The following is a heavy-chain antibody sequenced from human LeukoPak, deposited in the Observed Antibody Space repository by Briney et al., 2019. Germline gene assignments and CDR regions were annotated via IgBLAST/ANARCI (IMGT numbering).Heavy chain of an antibody. CDR1: GDTFIGYY. J-gene: IGHJ4*02. Sequence: ASVKVSCKASGDTFIGYYMHWVRQAPGQGLEWMGWINPKSGGTDYAQKFQGRVTMTRDTSISTAYMELYRLKSDDTATDYSARXAITVAGRLDQRLGMRYYFDYWGQGTLVTASS. CDR3: ARXAITVAGRLDQRLGMRYYFDY. D-gene: IGHD6-19*01. CDR2: INPKSGGT. V-gene: IGHV1-2*02.